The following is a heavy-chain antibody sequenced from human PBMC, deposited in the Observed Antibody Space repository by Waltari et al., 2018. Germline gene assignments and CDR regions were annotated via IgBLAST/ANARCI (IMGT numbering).Heavy chain of an antibody. CDR1: GFNFISYA. Sequence: EVHLLESGGGLAQPGGSLRLSCAASGFNFISYAMSWVRQAPGKGLEWVSGMRDRCGITKYADSGKGRVTVSRDNSKKTVFLQLNSLRAEDTAIYYCARHLYSIDYLELGNWGQGTLVTVSS. J-gene: IGHJ4*02. CDR2: MRDRCGIT. D-gene: IGHD3-22*01. V-gene: IGHV3-23*01. CDR3: ARHLYSIDYLELGN.